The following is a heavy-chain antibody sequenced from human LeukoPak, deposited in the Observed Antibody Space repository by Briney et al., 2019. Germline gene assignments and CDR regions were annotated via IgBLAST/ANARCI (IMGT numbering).Heavy chain of an antibody. CDR2: INPNSGGT. J-gene: IGHJ4*02. D-gene: IGHD1/OR15-1a*01. V-gene: IGHV1-2*06. Sequence: ASVKVSCKASGYTFTGYYMHWVRQAPGQGLERMGRINPNSGGTNYAQKFQGRVTMTRDTSISTAYMELSRLRSDDTAVYYCARDRSITGTTVPFDYWGQGTLVTVSS. CDR3: ARDRSITGTTVPFDY. CDR1: GYTFTGYY.